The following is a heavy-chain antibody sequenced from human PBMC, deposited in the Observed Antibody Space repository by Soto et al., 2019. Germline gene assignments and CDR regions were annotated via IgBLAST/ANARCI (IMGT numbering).Heavy chain of an antibody. J-gene: IGHJ5*02. CDR1: GGTFSSYA. CDR2: IIPIFGTA. Sequence: QVQLVQSGAEVKKPGSSVKVSCKASGGTFSSYAISWVRQAPGQGLEWMGGIIPIFGTANYAQKFQGRVTITADKSTSTAYMELISLRSEDTAVYYCARVYSPGDYVGWFDPRVQGTLVTVSS. CDR3: ARVYSPGDYVGWFDP. D-gene: IGHD4-17*01. V-gene: IGHV1-69*06.